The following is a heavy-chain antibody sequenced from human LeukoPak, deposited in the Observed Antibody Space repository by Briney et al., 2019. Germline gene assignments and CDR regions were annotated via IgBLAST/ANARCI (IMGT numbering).Heavy chain of an antibody. Sequence: GGSLRLSCAASGFTFSSYSMNWVRQAPGKGLEWVSSISSCGNYIYYADSVKGRFTISTDNAKNSLYLQMNSLRAEDTAVYHCARLAAPRIAVAGYFDSWGQGALVTVSS. CDR1: GFTFSSYS. V-gene: IGHV3-21*01. CDR3: ARLAAPRIAVAGYFDS. J-gene: IGHJ4*02. CDR2: ISSCGNYI. D-gene: IGHD6-19*01.